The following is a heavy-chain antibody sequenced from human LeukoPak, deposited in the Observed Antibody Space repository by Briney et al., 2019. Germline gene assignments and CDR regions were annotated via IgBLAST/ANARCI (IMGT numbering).Heavy chain of an antibody. CDR1: GYTLSELS. CDR2: FDPEDGEA. J-gene: IGHJ4*02. CDR3: TADRDYDSSGYYLDY. Sequence: GASVKVSCSISGYTLSELSMHWVRQAPGKGLEWMGRFDPEDGEAIYAQKFQGRLTMTEDTSTETAYMELSSLTSEDTAIYYCTADRDYDSSGYYLDYWGQGTLVTVSS. D-gene: IGHD3-22*01. V-gene: IGHV1-24*01.